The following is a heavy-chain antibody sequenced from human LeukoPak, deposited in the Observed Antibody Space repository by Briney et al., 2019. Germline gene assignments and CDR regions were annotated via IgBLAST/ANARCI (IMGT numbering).Heavy chain of an antibody. CDR3: ETSSWYKADAFDI. CDR1: GYTFTYYG. J-gene: IGHJ3*02. D-gene: IGHD6-13*01. CDR2: INTNTGNP. V-gene: IGHV7-4-1*02. Sequence: ASVKVSCKASGYTFTYYGMNWVRQAPGQGREWMGWINTNTGNPTYAQGFTGRFVFSLDTSVSTAYLQISSLKAEDTAVYYCETSSWYKADAFDIWGQGPMVTVPS.